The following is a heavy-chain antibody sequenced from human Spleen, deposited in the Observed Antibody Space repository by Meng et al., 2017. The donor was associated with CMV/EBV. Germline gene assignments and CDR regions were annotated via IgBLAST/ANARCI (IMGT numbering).Heavy chain of an antibody. Sequence: GGSLRLSCAASGITFSGSAMHWVRQASGKGLEWVGHIRNKANSYATAYIASVKGRFTISRDDSKNTAYLQMNSLKTEDTAVYYCTRVSEYASGSYYYYYGIDVWGQGTTVTVSS. CDR1: GITFSGSA. J-gene: IGHJ6*02. CDR3: TRVSEYASGSYYYYYGIDV. CDR2: IRNKANSYAT. V-gene: IGHV3-73*01. D-gene: IGHD3-10*01.